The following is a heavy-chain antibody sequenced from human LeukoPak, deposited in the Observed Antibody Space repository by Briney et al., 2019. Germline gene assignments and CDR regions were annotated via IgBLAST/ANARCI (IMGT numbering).Heavy chain of an antibody. D-gene: IGHD2-15*01. J-gene: IGHJ4*02. CDR1: GGSISSGDYY. Sequence: SETLSLTCTVSGGSISSGDYYWSWIRQPPGKGLEWIGYIYYSGSTYYNPSLKSRVTISVDTSKNQFSLKLSSVTAADTAVHYCARGYVVAATFDYWGQGTLVTVSS. CDR2: IYYSGST. V-gene: IGHV4-30-4*01. CDR3: ARGYVVAATFDY.